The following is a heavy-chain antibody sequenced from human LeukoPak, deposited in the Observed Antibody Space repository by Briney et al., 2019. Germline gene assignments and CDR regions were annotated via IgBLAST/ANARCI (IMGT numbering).Heavy chain of an antibody. CDR1: GFTFSSYG. J-gene: IGHJ4*02. CDR3: ARDGDDILTGYKDY. CDR2: IRYDGSNK. D-gene: IGHD3-9*01. Sequence: GGSLRLSCAASGFTFSSYGMHWVRQAPGKGLEWVAFIRYDGSNKYYADSVKGRFTISRDNSKNTLYLQMNSLRAEDTAVYYCARDGDDILTGYKDYWGQGTLVTVSS. V-gene: IGHV3-30*02.